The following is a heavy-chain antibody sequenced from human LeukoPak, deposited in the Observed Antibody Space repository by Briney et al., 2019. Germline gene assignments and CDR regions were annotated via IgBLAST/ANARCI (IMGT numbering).Heavy chain of an antibody. D-gene: IGHD4-17*01. CDR2: ISYDGSNK. J-gene: IGHJ4*02. CDR1: GFTFSSYA. Sequence: GGSLRLSCAASGFTFSSYAMSWVRQAPGKGLEWVAVISYDGSNKYYADSVKGRFTISRDNSKNTLYLQMNSLRAEDTAVYYCARDFAVTTAYWGQGTLVTVSS. CDR3: ARDFAVTTAY. V-gene: IGHV3-30-3*01.